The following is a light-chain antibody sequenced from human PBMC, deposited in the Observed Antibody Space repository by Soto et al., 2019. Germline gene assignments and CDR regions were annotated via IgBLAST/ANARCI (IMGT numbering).Light chain of an antibody. Sequence: QSVLTQPPSASGSPGRSVTISCTGTSSDVGGYNYVSWYQQHPGKAPKLMIYEVSKRPSGVPDRFSGSKSGNTASLTVSGLQAEDEADYYCSSYAGSNNLIFGTGTKVTVL. V-gene: IGLV2-8*01. J-gene: IGLJ1*01. CDR2: EVS. CDR3: SSYAGSNNLI. CDR1: SSDVGGYNY.